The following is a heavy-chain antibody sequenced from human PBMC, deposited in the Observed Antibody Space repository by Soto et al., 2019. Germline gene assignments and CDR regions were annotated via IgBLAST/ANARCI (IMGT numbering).Heavy chain of an antibody. CDR2: IYYSGST. V-gene: IGHV4-39*01. Sequence: SETLSLTCTVSGGSISSSSYYWGWIRQPPGKGLEWIGSIYYSGSTYYNPSLKSRVTISVDTSKNQFSLKLSSVTAADTAVYYCARHSSSWYVFDYWGQGTLVTVS. CDR3: ARHSSSWYVFDY. D-gene: IGHD6-13*01. CDR1: GGSISSSSYY. J-gene: IGHJ4*02.